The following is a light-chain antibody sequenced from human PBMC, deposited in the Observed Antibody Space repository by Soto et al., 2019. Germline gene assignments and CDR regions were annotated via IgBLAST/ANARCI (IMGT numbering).Light chain of an antibody. V-gene: IGLV2-14*01. CDR2: EVS. CDR3: SSYTTSSWV. J-gene: IGLJ3*02. Sequence: QSALTQPASVSGSPGQSITISCTGTSSDVGGYNYVSWYQQHPGKAPKLMIYEVSNRPSGGANRFSGSKSGNTASMSISGLQAADAADYYCSSYTTSSWVFGGGTKVTVL. CDR1: SSDVGGYNY.